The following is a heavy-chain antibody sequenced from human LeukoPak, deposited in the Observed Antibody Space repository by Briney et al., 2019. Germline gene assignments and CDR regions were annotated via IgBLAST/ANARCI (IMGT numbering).Heavy chain of an antibody. V-gene: IGHV4-4*07. CDR1: SGSINSCY. Sequence: TSETLSLTCTVSSGSINSCYWGWVRQPPGKGLEWIGRIYTTGATQYNPSLKSRVTMSIDTSTNQFSLNLRSMTAADTAVYYCGRQGYTASYYFLDFWSQGTLVAVS. J-gene: IGHJ4*02. CDR3: GRQGYTASYYFLDF. D-gene: IGHD1-26*01. CDR2: IYTTGAT.